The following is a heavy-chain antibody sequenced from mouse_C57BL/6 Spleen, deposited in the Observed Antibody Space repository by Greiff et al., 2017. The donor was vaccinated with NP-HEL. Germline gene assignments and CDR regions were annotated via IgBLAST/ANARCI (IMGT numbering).Heavy chain of an antibody. CDR3: ARPGSSYNYAMDY. CDR1: GYSITSGYY. CDR2: ISYDGSN. V-gene: IGHV3-6*01. J-gene: IGHJ4*01. Sequence: VQLQQSGPGLVKPSQSLSLTCSVTGYSITSGYYWNWIRQFPGNKLEWMGYISYDGSNNYNPSLKNRISITRDTSKNQFFLKLNSVTTEDTATYYCARPGSSYNYAMDYWGQGTSVTVSS. D-gene: IGHD1-1*01.